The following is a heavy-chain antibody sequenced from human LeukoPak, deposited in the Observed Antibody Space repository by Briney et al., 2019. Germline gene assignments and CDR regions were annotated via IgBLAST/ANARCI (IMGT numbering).Heavy chain of an antibody. D-gene: IGHD5-24*01. CDR1: GFMFSSNW. CDR3: AKEGRSLQTY. J-gene: IGHJ4*02. V-gene: IGHV3-7*03. CDR2: IKEDGTET. Sequence: GGSLRLFCAASGFMFSSNWMSWVRLAPGKGLEWVANIKEDGTETYYVDSAKGRFTISRDDAKNSLYLQMNSLRVEDTAVYYCAKEGRSLQTYWGQGTLVTVSS.